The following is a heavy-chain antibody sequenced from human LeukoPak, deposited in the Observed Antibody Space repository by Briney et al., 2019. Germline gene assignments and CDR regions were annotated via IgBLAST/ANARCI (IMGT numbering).Heavy chain of an antibody. J-gene: IGHJ4*02. D-gene: IGHD1-26*01. CDR2: IKQDGSEK. V-gene: IGHV3-7*01. CDR3: ARAGDSGSYYFDY. Sequence: GGSLRLSCAASGFTFSSYWMSWVRQAPGKGLEWVANIKQDGSEKYYVDSVKGRFTISRDNAKNSLYLQMNSLRAEDTAVYYCARAGDSGSYYFDYWGQGTLVTVCS. CDR1: GFTFSSYW.